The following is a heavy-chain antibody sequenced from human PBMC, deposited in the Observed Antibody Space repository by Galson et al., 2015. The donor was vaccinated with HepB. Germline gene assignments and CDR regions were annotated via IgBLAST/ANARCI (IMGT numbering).Heavy chain of an antibody. Sequence: SCKASGYTFTSYAMNWVRQAPGQGLEWMGWINTNTGNPTYAQGFTGRFVFSLDTSVSTAYLQISSLKAEDTAVYYCARETDRSYDYCSGGSCYLEFDYWGQGTLVTVSS. D-gene: IGHD2-15*01. CDR2: INTNTGNP. CDR1: GYTFTSYA. J-gene: IGHJ4*02. CDR3: ARETDRSYDYCSGGSCYLEFDY. V-gene: IGHV7-4-1*02.